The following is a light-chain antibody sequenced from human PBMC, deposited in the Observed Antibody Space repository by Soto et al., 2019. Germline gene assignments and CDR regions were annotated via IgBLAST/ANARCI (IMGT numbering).Light chain of an antibody. J-gene: IGLJ1*01. CDR2: EVS. Sequence: QSVLTQPASVSGSLGQSITISCTGTSSDVGSYNLVSWYQQHPGKAPKLMIYEVSKRPSGVSNRFSGSKSGNTASLTISGLQAEDEADYYCCSYDVFGTGTKLTVL. CDR1: SSDVGSYNL. CDR3: CSYDV. V-gene: IGLV2-23*02.